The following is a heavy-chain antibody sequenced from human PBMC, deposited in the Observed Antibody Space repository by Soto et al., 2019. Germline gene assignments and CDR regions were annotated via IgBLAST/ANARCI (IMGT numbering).Heavy chain of an antibody. D-gene: IGHD6-13*01. V-gene: IGHV3-23*01. Sequence: GGSLRLSCAASGFSFSSYAMSWVRQAPGKGLEWVSAISGSGGSTYYADSVKGRFTISRDNSKNTLYLQMNSLRAEDTAVYYCAKDSPHSSSWYGNFDYWGQGTLVTVSS. J-gene: IGHJ4*02. CDR1: GFSFSSYA. CDR3: AKDSPHSSSWYGNFDY. CDR2: ISGSGGST.